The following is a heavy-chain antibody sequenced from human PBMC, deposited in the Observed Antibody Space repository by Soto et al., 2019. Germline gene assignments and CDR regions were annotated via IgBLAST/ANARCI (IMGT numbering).Heavy chain of an antibody. CDR2: ITSSSSTI. J-gene: IGHJ5*02. CDR3: ARGGARGDYVWFDP. D-gene: IGHD4-17*01. V-gene: IGHV3-48*02. Sequence: EVQLVESGGGSVQPGGSLRVSCVASGFTFSSYSMNWVRQAPGKGQEWVSFITSSSSTIYYADSVKGRFTISRDNAKNALYLQMNSLRDEDTAVYYCARGGARGDYVWFDPWGQGTLVTVSS. CDR1: GFTFSSYS.